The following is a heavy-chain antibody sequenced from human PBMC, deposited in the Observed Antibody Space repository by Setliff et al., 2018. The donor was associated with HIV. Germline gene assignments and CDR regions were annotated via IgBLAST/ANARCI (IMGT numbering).Heavy chain of an antibody. D-gene: IGHD2-15*01. CDR3: ARDHVVCSGGTCRSDDPYYYYYMNV. J-gene: IGHJ6*03. V-gene: IGHV1-2*02. Sequence: KVSCKASGYMFSIYYMHWVRQVPGQGLERMGWSNPNTGGTKYAQKFQGRVTMTMDTSTTTAYMELSRLKSDDTAVYYCARDHVVCSGGTCRSDDPYYYYYMNVWGEGTTVTVSS. CDR2: SNPNTGGT. CDR1: GYMFSIYY.